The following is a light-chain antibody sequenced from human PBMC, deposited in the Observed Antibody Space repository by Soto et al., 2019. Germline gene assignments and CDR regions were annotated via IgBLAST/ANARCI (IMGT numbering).Light chain of an antibody. CDR3: KIYCSSSPIT. Sequence: DIVLTQSPGTLSLSPGDRATLSCRASQSVTNNYLAWHQQKPGQAPRLLIPVASIRAAGIADRVNGSGSGTDFSLTIIRVVLEAFAVHYCKIYCSSSPITFGQGTRLEIK. V-gene: IGKV3-20*01. CDR2: VAS. CDR1: QSVTNNY. J-gene: IGKJ5*01.